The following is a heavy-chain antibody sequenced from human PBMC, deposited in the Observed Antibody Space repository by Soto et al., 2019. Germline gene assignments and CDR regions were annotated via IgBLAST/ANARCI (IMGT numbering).Heavy chain of an antibody. CDR1: GYTFTGYY. CDR2: INPNSGGT. CDR3: ARVSSSSWYYFDY. Sequence: ASVKVSCKASGYTFTGYYMHWVRQAPGQGLEWMGWINPNSGGTNYAQKFQGWVTMTRDTSISTAYMELSRLRSDDTAVYYCARVSSSSWYYFDYWGQGTLVTASS. V-gene: IGHV1-2*04. J-gene: IGHJ4*02. D-gene: IGHD6-13*01.